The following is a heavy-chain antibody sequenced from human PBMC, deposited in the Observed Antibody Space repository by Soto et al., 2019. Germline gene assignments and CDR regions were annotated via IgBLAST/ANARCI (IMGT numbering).Heavy chain of an antibody. CDR2: VTYEETEI. V-gene: IGHV3-30*18. D-gene: IGHD6-25*01. CDR1: GFTFSDCG. J-gene: IGHJ4*02. CDR3: VKEQSSGYWRTADY. Sequence: QVQLVESGGGVVQPGRSPRLSCAASGFTFSDCGMHWVRQASGKGLEWVAVVTYEETEIHYAGSVRGRFTISRDNSKNMVYLQMDSLRVEDTAVYYCVKEQSSGYWRTADYWGQGTLITVSS.